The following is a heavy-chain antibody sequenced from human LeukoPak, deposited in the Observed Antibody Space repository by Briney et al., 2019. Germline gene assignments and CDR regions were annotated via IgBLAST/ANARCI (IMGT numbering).Heavy chain of an antibody. V-gene: IGHV3-23*01. J-gene: IGHJ5*02. CDR3: ASSIVVVPAANWFDP. CDR2: VSGHGGSA. D-gene: IGHD2-2*01. Sequence: PGGSLRLSCAASGFTFSSYAMSWVRQAPGKGLEWVSAVSGHGGSAYYADSVKGRFTISRANSKNTLYLQMNSLRAEDTAVYYCASSIVVVPAANWFDPWGQGTLVTVSS. CDR1: GFTFSSYA.